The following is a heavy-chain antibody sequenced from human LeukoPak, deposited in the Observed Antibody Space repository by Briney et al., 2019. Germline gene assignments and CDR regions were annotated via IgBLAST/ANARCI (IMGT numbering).Heavy chain of an antibody. J-gene: IGHJ4*02. CDR1: GFTFSNYA. CDR3: GRDSRSILIDV. Sequence: GGSLRLSCAASGFTFSNYAMSWVRQAPGKGLEWVSTISNSGDATYYEDSVKGRFTISRDNSKNTLYLQMNSLRVEDTAVYYCGRDSRSILIDVWGQGTPVTISS. V-gene: IGHV3-23*01. CDR2: ISNSGDAT. D-gene: IGHD3-3*01.